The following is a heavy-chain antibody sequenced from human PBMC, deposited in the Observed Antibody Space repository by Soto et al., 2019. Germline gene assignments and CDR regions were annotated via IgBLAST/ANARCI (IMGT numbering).Heavy chain of an antibody. D-gene: IGHD3-10*02. Sequence: ASVKVSCKASGYTFTSYGISWVRQAPGQGLEWMGWISAYNGNTNYAQKLQGRVTMTTDTSTSTAYMELRSLRSDDTAVYYCARDGSYYYVGSGTHDGMDVWGQGPTVTVYS. J-gene: IGHJ6*02. CDR1: GYTFTSYG. CDR3: ARDGSYYYVGSGTHDGMDV. V-gene: IGHV1-18*01. CDR2: ISAYNGNT.